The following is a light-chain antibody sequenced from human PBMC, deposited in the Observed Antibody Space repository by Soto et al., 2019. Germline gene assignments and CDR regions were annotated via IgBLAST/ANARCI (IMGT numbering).Light chain of an antibody. CDR3: GTWDNSLRGHWV. V-gene: IGLV1-51*02. Sequence: QSVLTQPPSVSAAPGQRVSISCSGSSSNIGTNYVSWYQQLPGAAPKLLIYENYQRPSGIPDRFSGSKSGTSATLGITGLQTGDEADYYCGTWDNSLRGHWVFGGGTQLTVL. CDR2: ENY. J-gene: IGLJ3*02. CDR1: SSNIGTNY.